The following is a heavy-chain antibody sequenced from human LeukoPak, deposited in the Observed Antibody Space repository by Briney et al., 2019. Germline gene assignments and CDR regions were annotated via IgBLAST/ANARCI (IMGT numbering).Heavy chain of an antibody. V-gene: IGHV1-2*02. CDR2: INPNSGGT. D-gene: IGHD2-15*01. Sequence: HRASVKVSCKASGYTFTGYYMHWVRQAPGQGLEWMGWINPNSGGTNYAQKFQGRVTMTRDTSISTAYMELSRLRSDDTAVYYCVREGYDVVVVAATDNWFDPWGQGTLVAGPS. CDR1: GYTFTGYY. J-gene: IGHJ5*02. CDR3: VREGYDVVVVAATDNWFDP.